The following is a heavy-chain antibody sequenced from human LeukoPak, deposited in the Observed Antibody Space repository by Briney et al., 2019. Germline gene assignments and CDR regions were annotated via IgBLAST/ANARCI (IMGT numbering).Heavy chain of an antibody. CDR2: ISYDGSNK. V-gene: IGHV3-30-3*01. CDR3: ARDHCSSTSCYFDY. D-gene: IGHD2-2*01. J-gene: IGHJ4*02. CDR1: GFTFSSYA. Sequence: GGSLRLSCAASGFTFSSYAMHWVRQAPGKGLEWVAVISYDGSNKYYADSMKGRFTISRDNSKNTLYLQMNSLRAEDTAVYYCARDHCSSTSCYFDYWGQGTLVTVSS.